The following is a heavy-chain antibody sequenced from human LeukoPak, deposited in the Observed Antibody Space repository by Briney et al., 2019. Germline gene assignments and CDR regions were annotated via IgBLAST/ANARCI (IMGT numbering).Heavy chain of an antibody. D-gene: IGHD6-13*01. CDR2: IYYSGST. J-gene: IGHJ4*02. V-gene: IGHV4-39*01. CDR1: GGSISSSSYY. Sequence: PSETLSLTCTVSGGSISSSSYYWGWIRQPPGKGLEWIGSIYYSGSTYYNPSLKSRVTISVDTSKNQFSLKLSSVTAADTAVYYCASGGEQQLARWGQGTLVTVSS. CDR3: ASGGEQQLAR.